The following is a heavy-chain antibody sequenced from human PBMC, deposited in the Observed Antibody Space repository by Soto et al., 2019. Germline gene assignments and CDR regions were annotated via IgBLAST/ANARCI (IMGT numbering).Heavy chain of an antibody. CDR2: ISSSSSYI. CDR3: ARERRGVVAAYYYYYGMDV. D-gene: IGHD2-15*01. CDR1: GFTFSSYS. V-gene: IGHV3-21*01. Sequence: EVQLVESGGGLVKPGGSLRLSCAASGFTFSSYSMNWVRQAPGKGLEWVSSISSSSSYIYYADSVKGRFTISRDNAKNSLYLQMNSLRAEDTAVYYCARERRGVVAAYYYYYGMDVWGQGTTVTVSS. J-gene: IGHJ6*02.